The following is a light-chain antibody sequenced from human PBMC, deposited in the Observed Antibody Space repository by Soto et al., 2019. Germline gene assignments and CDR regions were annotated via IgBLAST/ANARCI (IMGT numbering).Light chain of an antibody. CDR3: QRYNRWPLS. CDR2: DAS. V-gene: IGKV3-15*01. Sequence: EIVMTQSPATLSVSPGERATLSCRASQGIGSTLAWYQQKPGQTPKLLMYDASTRATGVPARFCGGGSGTEFTLTINSLQSEDFAVYYCQRYNRWPLSFGGGTKVDIK. CDR1: QGIGST. J-gene: IGKJ4*01.